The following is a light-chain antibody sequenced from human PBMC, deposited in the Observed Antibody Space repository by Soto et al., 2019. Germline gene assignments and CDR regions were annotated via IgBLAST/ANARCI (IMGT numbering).Light chain of an antibody. J-gene: IGLJ2*01. CDR1: SSDVGGYTY. V-gene: IGLV2-14*01. Sequence: QAVVTQPASVSGSPGQSITISCTGTSSDVGGYTYVSWYQQHPGKVPKLMIYHVSNRPSGVSNRFSGSKSGNTASLTISGLQAEDEADYYCSSYTSASTVVFGGGTKLTVL. CDR2: HVS. CDR3: SSYTSASTVV.